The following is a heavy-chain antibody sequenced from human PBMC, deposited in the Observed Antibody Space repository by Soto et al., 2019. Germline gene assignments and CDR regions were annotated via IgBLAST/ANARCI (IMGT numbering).Heavy chain of an antibody. CDR1: WCSIRSGWC. J-gene: IGHJ4*02. V-gene: IGHV4-38-2*01. D-gene: IGHD3-22*01. CDR2: INQVVTT. CDR3: VEGYYDRITYFAK. Sequence: PSYTESITGAVCWCSIRSGWCWAWIRQPQGKGPEVISSINQVVTTFYNPSLKSRITISVDTSNNQFSLKLTSLTAADTAVYYCVEGYYDRITYFAKWGPGTLVTVSS.